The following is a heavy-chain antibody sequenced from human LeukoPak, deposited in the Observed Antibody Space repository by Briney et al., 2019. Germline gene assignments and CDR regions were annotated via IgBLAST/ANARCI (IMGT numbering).Heavy chain of an antibody. V-gene: IGHV1-8*01. CDR2: MNPSSGNT. Sequence: ASVKVSCKASGYTFISYDINWVRQATGQGLEWMGWMNPSSGNTGYAQKFQGRVTMTRNTSISTAYMELSSLRSEDTAVYYCARRGATSPPNIYCGGDCYTRNWFDPWGQGTQVTVSS. D-gene: IGHD2-21*01. CDR3: ARRGATSPPNIYCGGDCYTRNWFDP. J-gene: IGHJ5*02. CDR1: GYTFISYD.